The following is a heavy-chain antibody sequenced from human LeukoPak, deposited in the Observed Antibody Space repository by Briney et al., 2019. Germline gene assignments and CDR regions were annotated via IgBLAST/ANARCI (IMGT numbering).Heavy chain of an antibody. J-gene: IGHJ5*02. D-gene: IGHD2/OR15-2a*01. CDR2: IVVGTGST. V-gene: IGHV1-58*02. CDR1: GFTFSTSV. Sequence: SVKVSCKASGFTFSTSVMHWVRLTRGPRREWIGWIVVGTGSTSYAQNFQGRVTLTRDMSTNTVSMEVSSLTSEDTATYYCAAELKIGDIYFDPWGQGTLATVSS. CDR3: AAELKIGDIYFDP.